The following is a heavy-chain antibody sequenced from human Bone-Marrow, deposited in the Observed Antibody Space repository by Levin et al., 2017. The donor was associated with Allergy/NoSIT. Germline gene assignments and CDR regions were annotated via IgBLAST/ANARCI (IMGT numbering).Heavy chain of an antibody. CDR1: GFTFGDYA. CDR3: TKDSHYYYVSIDNWFDP. V-gene: IGHV3-9*01. Sequence: RPGGSLRLSCAASGFTFGDYAMHWVRQVPGKGLEWVSGISWNSGSLGYAESVKGRLTISRDNAKNSLYLQMSSLRPEDTALYFCTKDSHYYYVSIDNWFDPWGQGTLVTVSS. D-gene: IGHD3-10*02. J-gene: IGHJ5*02. CDR2: ISWNSGSL.